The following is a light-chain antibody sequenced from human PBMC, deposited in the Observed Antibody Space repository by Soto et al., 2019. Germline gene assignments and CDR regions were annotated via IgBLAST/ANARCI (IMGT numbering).Light chain of an antibody. J-gene: IGKJ1*01. CDR3: QQSYSTPRT. Sequence: DIQMTQSPSSLSASVGDRVTITCRASQSISSYLNWYQQKPGKAPKLLIYAASSLQSGVPSRFSGSGSGTDFTLTISSLQPEDFATYYCQQSYSTPRTFRQGTKEDIK. CDR2: AAS. V-gene: IGKV1-39*01. CDR1: QSISSY.